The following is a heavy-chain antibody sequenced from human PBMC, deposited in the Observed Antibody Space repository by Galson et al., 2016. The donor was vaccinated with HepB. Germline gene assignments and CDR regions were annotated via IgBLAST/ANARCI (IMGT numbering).Heavy chain of an antibody. CDR2: TYYRTEWRQ. Sequence: CAISGDSVSNNIDGWNWIRQSPSRGLEWLGRTYYRTEWRQDYAPSVRSRVSINPDTTKNQFSLHLTSVTPEDTAVYIGVKSIYLGRGFVAWGQGTLVTVSS. D-gene: IGHD2-2*02. V-gene: IGHV6-1*01. J-gene: IGHJ4*02. CDR3: VKSIYLGRGFVA. CDR1: GDSVSNNIDG.